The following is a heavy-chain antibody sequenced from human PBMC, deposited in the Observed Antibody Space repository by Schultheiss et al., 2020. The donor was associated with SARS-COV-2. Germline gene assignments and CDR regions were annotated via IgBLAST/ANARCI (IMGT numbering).Heavy chain of an antibody. CDR3: ARGHGTFRE. CDR1: GGSVSSGSYY. J-gene: IGHJ4*02. V-gene: IGHV4-31*03. Sequence: SQTLSLTCTVSGGSVSSGSYYWSWIRQHPGKGLEWIGYIYYGGSTFYNPSLKSRVTMSVDTSKNQFSLKLTSVTAADTAVYYCARGHGTFREWGQGTLVTVSS. D-gene: IGHD2/OR15-2a*01. CDR2: IYYGGST.